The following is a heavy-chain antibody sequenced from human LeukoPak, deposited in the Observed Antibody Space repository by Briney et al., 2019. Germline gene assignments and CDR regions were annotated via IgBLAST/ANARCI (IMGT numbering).Heavy chain of an antibody. CDR2: IYYGGST. V-gene: IGHV4-4*02. D-gene: IGHD1-26*01. Sequence: SETLSLTCDVSGGSVTSTNWWTWVRQPPGKGLEWIGNIYYGGSTYYNPSLKSRVTISVDTSKNQFSLKLSSVTAADTAVYYCTRLLKYSGSYYCDYWGQGSLVTVSS. J-gene: IGHJ4*02. CDR1: GGSVTSTNW. CDR3: TRLLKYSGSYYCDY.